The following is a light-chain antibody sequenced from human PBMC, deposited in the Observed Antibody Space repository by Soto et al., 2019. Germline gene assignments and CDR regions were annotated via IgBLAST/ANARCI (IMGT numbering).Light chain of an antibody. V-gene: IGLV1-40*01. Sequence: QLVLTQPPSVSGAPGQRVTISCTGSSSNIGAGYDVHWYQQVPGTAPKLLIYGNSNRPSGVPDRFSGSKSGTSASLAITGLQAEDEADYYCQSYDSRLSVVFGGGTQLTVL. CDR1: SSNIGAGYD. J-gene: IGLJ2*01. CDR3: QSYDSRLSVV. CDR2: GNS.